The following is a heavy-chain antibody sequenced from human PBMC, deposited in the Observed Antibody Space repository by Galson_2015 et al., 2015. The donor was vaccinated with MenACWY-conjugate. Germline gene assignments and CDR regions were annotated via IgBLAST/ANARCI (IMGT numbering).Heavy chain of an antibody. D-gene: IGHD4-11*01. J-gene: IGHJ3*02. CDR3: ARALSCYSNYGCDAFDI. V-gene: IGHV1-69*04. CDR2: IIPILGIA. Sequence: SVKVSCKASGVTFSSYAISWVRQAPGQGLEWMGRIIPILGIANYAQKFQGRVTITADKSTSTAYMELSSLRSEDAAVYYCARALSCYSNYGCDAFDIWGQGTMVTVSS. CDR1: GVTFSSYA.